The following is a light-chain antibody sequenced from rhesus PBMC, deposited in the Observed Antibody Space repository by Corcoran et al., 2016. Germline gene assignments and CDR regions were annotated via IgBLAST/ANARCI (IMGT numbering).Light chain of an antibody. CDR3: QQYSSSPLT. CDR2: KAS. J-gene: IGKJ4*01. V-gene: IGKV1-22*01. CDR1: QSISSW. Sequence: DIQMTQSPSSLSASVGDTVTITCRASQSISSWLAWYQQKPRKAPKLLIYKASRLQSGVPSRFSGSGSGTDFTLTISSLQSEDFATYYCQQYSSSPLTFGGGTKVELK.